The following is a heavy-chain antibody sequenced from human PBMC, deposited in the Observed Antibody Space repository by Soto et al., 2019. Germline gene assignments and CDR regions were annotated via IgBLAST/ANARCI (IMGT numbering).Heavy chain of an antibody. CDR2: ISAYNGNT. CDR1: GYTFTSYG. J-gene: IGHJ6*03. D-gene: IGHD4-17*01. Sequence: ASVKFSCKASGYTFTSYGISWVRQAPGQRLEWMGWISAYNGNTNYAQKLQGRVTITTDTSTSTAYMELRSLRSDDTAVYYCARLHYGDYSPDYYFYYYVDVWGKGTTVTVSS. CDR3: ARLHYGDYSPDYYFYYYVDV. V-gene: IGHV1-18*01.